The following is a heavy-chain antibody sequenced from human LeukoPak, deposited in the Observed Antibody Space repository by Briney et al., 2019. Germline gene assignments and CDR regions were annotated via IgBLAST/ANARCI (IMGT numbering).Heavy chain of an antibody. CDR3: ARLDRYNWNGDPTDRYYYYYMDV. J-gene: IGHJ6*03. V-gene: IGHV4-31*03. CDR1: GGSIISGGYY. D-gene: IGHD1-20*01. CDR2: IYYSGNT. Sequence: PSETLSLTCTVSGGSIISGGYYWTWIRQHPGKGLEWIGYIYYSGNTYSNPSLKSRVAMSVDTSKNEFSLKLSSVTAADTAVYYCARLDRYNWNGDPTDRYYYYYMDVWGKGTTVTVSS.